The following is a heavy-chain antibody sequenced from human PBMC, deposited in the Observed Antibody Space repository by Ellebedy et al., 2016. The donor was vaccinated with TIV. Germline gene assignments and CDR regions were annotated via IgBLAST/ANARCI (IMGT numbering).Heavy chain of an antibody. V-gene: IGHV1-2*02. D-gene: IGHD2-8*02. J-gene: IGHJ4*02. CDR3: ATKHCTGGNCHHPTFDY. CDR1: RYTLPTFY. Sequence: ASVKVSXKTSRYTLPTFYIHWVRQAPGQGLEWMGWIRPNRGDTNCPQKFQDRVTMTSDTSISTAYMELSSLRSDDTAVYYCATKHCTGGNCHHPTFDYWGQGTLVTVSS. CDR2: IRPNRGDT.